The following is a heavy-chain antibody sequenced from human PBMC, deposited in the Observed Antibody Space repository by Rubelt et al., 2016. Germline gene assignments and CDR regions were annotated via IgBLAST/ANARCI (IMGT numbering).Heavy chain of an antibody. D-gene: IGHD1-26*01. CDR2: LSAYNGNT. V-gene: IGHV1-18*01. CDR3: AKDDVSVGASTH. J-gene: IGHJ1*01. CDR1: GYTFASYG. Sequence: QVQLVQSGAEVKKPGASVKVSCKASGYTFASYGITWVRQAPGQGLEWMGWLSAYNGNTNYAQKFQGRVHMTTDTSTVTAYMERRDLRSEDTAVYYRAKDDVSVGASTHWGRGTLVTVSS.